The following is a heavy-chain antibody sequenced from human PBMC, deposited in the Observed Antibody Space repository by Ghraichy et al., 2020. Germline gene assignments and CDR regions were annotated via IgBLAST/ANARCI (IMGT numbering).Heavy chain of an antibody. V-gene: IGHV3-9*01. J-gene: IGHJ4*02. CDR1: GFTFDDYA. D-gene: IGHD1-26*01. CDR2: ISWNSGSI. CDR3: AKGCEKWELLWGAPPDY. Sequence: GGSLRLSCAASGFTFDDYAMHWVRQAPGKGLEWVSGISWNSGSIGYADSVKGRFTISRDNAKNSLYLQMNSLRAEDTALYYCAKGCEKWELLWGAPPDYWGQGTLVTVSS.